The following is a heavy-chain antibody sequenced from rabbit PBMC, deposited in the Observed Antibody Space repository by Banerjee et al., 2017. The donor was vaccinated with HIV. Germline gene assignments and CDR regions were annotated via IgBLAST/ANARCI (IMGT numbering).Heavy chain of an antibody. V-gene: IGHV1S45*01. CDR2: IDAGSSGST. CDR3: ATDDDSSSGYLKGYFGL. Sequence: QEQLEESGGDLVKPGGTLTLTCTASGFSFSSSYWICWVRQAPGKGLEWIGCIDAGSSGSTYYASWAKGRFTISKTSSTTVTLQMTSLTAADTATYFCATDDDSSSGYLKGYFGLWGQGTLVTVS. CDR1: GFSFSSSYW. J-gene: IGHJ4*01. D-gene: IGHD1-1*01.